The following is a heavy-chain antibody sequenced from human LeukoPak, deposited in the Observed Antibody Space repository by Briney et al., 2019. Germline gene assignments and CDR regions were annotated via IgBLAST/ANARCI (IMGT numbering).Heavy chain of an antibody. J-gene: IGHJ6*03. D-gene: IGHD2-2*01. CDR1: GYTFTSYY. CDR3: ARARYIVVVPAAPYYYYYMDV. CDR2: INPSGGST. Sequence: ASVKVSCKASGYTFTSYYMHWVRQAPGQGLEWMGIINPSGGSTSYAQKFQGRVTMTRDTSTSTVYMELSSLRSEDTAVYYCARARYIVVVPAAPYYYYYMDVWGKGTTVTVSS. V-gene: IGHV1-46*01.